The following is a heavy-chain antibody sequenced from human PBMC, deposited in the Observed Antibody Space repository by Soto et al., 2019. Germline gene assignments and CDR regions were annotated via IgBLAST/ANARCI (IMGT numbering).Heavy chain of an antibody. CDR3: ARGLAAGDY. CDR1: GGTFSSYT. V-gene: IGHV1-46*01. CDR2: INPSGGST. Sequence: GASVKVSCKASGGTFSSYTISWVRQAPGQGLEWMGIINPSGGSTNYAQKFQGGVTLTRDTSTSTVYMDLSSLKSEDTAVYYCARGLAAGDYWGQGTLVTVSS. J-gene: IGHJ4*02. D-gene: IGHD6-13*01.